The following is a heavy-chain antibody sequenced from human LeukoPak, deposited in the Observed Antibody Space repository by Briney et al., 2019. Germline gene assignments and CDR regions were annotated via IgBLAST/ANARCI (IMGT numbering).Heavy chain of an antibody. V-gene: IGHV5-51*01. CDR1: GYSFTSYW. Sequence: GESLKISCKGSGYSFTSYWIGWVRQMPGKGLEWMGIIYPGDSDTRYSPSFQGQVTISADKSISIAYLQWSSLKASDTAMYYCARRRVEGYNTNSCFDYWGQGTLVTVSS. J-gene: IGHJ4*02. CDR3: ARRRVEGYNTNSCFDY. D-gene: IGHD5-24*01. CDR2: IYPGDSDT.